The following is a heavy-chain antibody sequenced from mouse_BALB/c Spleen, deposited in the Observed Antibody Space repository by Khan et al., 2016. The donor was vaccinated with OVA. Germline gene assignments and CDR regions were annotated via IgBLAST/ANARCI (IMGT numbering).Heavy chain of an antibody. CDR2: IYPGDGNT. CDR3: ARNGYDYYAY. J-gene: IGHJ3*01. D-gene: IGHD2-14*01. V-gene: IGHV1-80*01. Sequence: QVQLQQSGAELVRPGSSVKISCKASGYGFSNYLMHWVKQGPGQGLEWIGQIYPGDGNTNYNGKFKDKATLTVDTSSNTAYMQLSSLTSEDSAVYFCARNGYDYYAYWGQGTLVTVSA. CDR1: GYGFSNYL.